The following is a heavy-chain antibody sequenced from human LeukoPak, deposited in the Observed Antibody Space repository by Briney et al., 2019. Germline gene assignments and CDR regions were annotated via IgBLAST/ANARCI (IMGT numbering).Heavy chain of an antibody. Sequence: SETLSLTCTVSGGSISSGGYYWSWIRQPPGKGLEWIGEINHSGSTNYNPSLKSRVTISVDTSKSQFSLKLSSVTAADTAVYYCARGRRVDFWSGYYSGQIDYWGQGTLVTVSS. CDR3: ARGRRVDFWSGYYSGQIDY. D-gene: IGHD3-3*01. J-gene: IGHJ4*02. CDR1: GGSISSGGYY. CDR2: INHSGST. V-gene: IGHV4-39*07.